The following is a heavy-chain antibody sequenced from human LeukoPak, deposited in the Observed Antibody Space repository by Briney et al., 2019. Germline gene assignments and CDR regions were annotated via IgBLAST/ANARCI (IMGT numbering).Heavy chain of an antibody. CDR1: GFTFSDSA. V-gene: IGHV3-73*01. J-gene: IGHJ4*02. Sequence: GGSLRLSCAASGFTFSDSAIHWVRKATGKGLEWVGRIRSKADTYATTYGASLKGRFTISRDDSRNRAYLQMSSLRTEDTAVYYYTREYSSGWPFDFWGQGTRVTVSS. CDR2: IRSKADTYAT. D-gene: IGHD6-19*01. CDR3: TREYSSGWPFDF.